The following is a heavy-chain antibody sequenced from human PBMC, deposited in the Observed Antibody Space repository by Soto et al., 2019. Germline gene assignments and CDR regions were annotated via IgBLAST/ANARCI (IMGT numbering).Heavy chain of an antibody. CDR1: GFTFSSYS. Sequence: GGSLRLSCAASGFTFSSYSMNWVRQAPGKGLEWVSYISSSSSTIYYADSVKGRFIISRDNAKNSLYPQMNSLRAEDTAVYYCARALGYYDSSGYYLYYFDYWGQGTLVTVSS. CDR3: ARALGYYDSSGYYLYYFDY. D-gene: IGHD3-22*01. CDR2: ISSSSSTI. J-gene: IGHJ4*02. V-gene: IGHV3-48*04.